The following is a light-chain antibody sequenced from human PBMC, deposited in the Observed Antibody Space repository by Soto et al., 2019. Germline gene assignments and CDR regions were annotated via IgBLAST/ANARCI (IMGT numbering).Light chain of an antibody. CDR3: QQRSNWPPL. CDR2: DAS. CDR1: QSVSSY. Sequence: IVLTQSPATLSLSPGERATLSCRASQSVSSYLAWYQQKPGQAPRLLIYDASNSATGIPARFSGSGSGTDFTLTISSLEPEDFAVYYCQQRSNWPPLFGPGTKVDIK. V-gene: IGKV3-11*01. J-gene: IGKJ3*01.